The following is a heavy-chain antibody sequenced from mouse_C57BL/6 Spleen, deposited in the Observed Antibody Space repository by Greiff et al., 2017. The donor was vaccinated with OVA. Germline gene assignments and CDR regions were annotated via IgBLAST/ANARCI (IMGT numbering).Heavy chain of an antibody. Sequence: EVQLQQSGPGLVKPSQSLSLTCSVTGYSITSGYYWNWIRQFPGNKLEWMGYISYDGSNNYNPSLKNRISITRDTSKNQFFLKLNSVTTEDTATYYCAREGLGRGDYWGQGTTLTVSS. CDR2: ISYDGSN. J-gene: IGHJ2*01. CDR3: AREGLGRGDY. V-gene: IGHV3-6*01. CDR1: GYSITSGYY. D-gene: IGHD4-1*01.